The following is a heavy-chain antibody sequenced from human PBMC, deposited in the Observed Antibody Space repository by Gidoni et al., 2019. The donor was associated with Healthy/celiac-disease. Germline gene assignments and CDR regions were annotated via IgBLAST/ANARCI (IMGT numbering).Heavy chain of an antibody. V-gene: IGHV3-30-3*01. D-gene: IGHD2-21*02. CDR2: ISYNGSNK. CDR1: GFTFSSYA. Sequence: QVQLVESGGGVVQPGRSLRLSCAASGFTFSSYAMHRVRQAPGKGLEWVAVISYNGSNKYYADSVKGRFTISRDNSKNTLYLQMNSLRAEDTAVYYCAREGQLKGDLDYWGQGTLVTVSS. CDR3: AREGQLKGDLDY. J-gene: IGHJ4*02.